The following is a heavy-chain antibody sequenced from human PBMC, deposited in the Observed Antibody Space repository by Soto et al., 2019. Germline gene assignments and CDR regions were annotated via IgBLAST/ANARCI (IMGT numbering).Heavy chain of an antibody. CDR1: GYTFTSYG. CDR3: ARGGSSWSAEYYQH. CDR2: INGYNDNT. D-gene: IGHD6-13*01. V-gene: IGHV1-18*01. Sequence: ASVKVSCKASGYTFTSYGISWVRQAPGQGPEWMGWINGYNDNTKYAKKFQGRVTMTTDTSTSTAYMEVRSLRSDDTAIYYCARGGSSWSAEYYQHWGQGTQVTVSS. J-gene: IGHJ1*01.